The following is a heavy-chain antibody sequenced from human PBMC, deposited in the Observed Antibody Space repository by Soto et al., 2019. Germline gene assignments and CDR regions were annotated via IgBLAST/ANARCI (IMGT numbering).Heavy chain of an antibody. CDR3: ARGAYGSGNGHFDY. V-gene: IGHV6-1*01. CDR1: GDSVSSNNAA. CDR2: TYYRSKWYY. D-gene: IGHD3-10*01. Sequence: SQTLSLTCAISGDSVSSNNAAWNWIRQSPSRGLEWLGRTYYRSKWYYNYALSVKSRITINPDTSKNQFSLQLDSVTSEDTAVYYCARGAYGSGNGHFDYWGQGTLVTVSS. J-gene: IGHJ4*02.